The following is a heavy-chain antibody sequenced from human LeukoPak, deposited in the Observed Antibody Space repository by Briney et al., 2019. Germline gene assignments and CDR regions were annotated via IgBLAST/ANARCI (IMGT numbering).Heavy chain of an antibody. CDR1: GFMFHDYA. Sequence: GGSLRLSCAAPGFMFHDYAIHWVRQAPGKGLEWVSLISGDGGSTFYADSVKGRFTISRGNSKNSLYLQMNSLRSDDTALYYCARESESSGWYDYWGQGTLVTVSS. D-gene: IGHD6-19*01. J-gene: IGHJ4*02. CDR3: ARESESSGWYDY. V-gene: IGHV3-43*02. CDR2: ISGDGGST.